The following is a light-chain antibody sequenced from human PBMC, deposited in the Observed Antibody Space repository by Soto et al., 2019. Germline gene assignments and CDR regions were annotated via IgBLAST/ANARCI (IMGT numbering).Light chain of an antibody. CDR2: AAS. CDR3: QQLLGYPLIT. V-gene: IGKV1-9*01. CDR1: QGVSTY. Sequence: DIQLTPSPSFLSASVGDRVTITFRASQGVSTYLAWYPQKPGKAPNLLIYAASTLQSGVPSRFSGSGSGTGFPLTISRLQPEDCATYYCQQLLGYPLITFVPGTKVDL. J-gene: IGKJ3*01.